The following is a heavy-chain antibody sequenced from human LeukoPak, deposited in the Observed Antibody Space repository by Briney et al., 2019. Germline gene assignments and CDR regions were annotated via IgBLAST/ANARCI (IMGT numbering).Heavy chain of an antibody. V-gene: IGHV1-3*01. CDR2: INAGNGKT. Sequence: ASVKVSCKASGYSFTDHAIQWVRQAPGQRLEWMGWINAGNGKTKYSQKFQGRVTITRDTSATTAYMELSGLRSEDTAAYYCARAIWTSTVTTYYLDYWGQGTLVTVSS. J-gene: IGHJ4*02. CDR3: ARAIWTSTVTTYYLDY. D-gene: IGHD4-17*01. CDR1: GYSFTDHA.